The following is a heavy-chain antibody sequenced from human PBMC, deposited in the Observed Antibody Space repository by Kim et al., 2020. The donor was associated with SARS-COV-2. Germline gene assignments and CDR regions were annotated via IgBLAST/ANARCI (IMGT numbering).Heavy chain of an antibody. CDR2: IYYSGST. D-gene: IGHD2-8*02. Sequence: SETLSLTCTVSGGSISSSSYYWGWIRQPPGKGLEWIGSIYYSGSTYYNPSLKSRVTISVDTSKNQFSLKLSSVTAADTAVYYCARHGGGSIVLVVYAPYFDYWGQGTLVTVSS. J-gene: IGHJ4*02. CDR3: ARHGGGSIVLVVYAPYFDY. CDR1: GGSISSSSYY. V-gene: IGHV4-39*01.